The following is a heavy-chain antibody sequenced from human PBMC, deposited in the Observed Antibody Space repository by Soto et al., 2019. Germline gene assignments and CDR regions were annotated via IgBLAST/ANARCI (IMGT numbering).Heavy chain of an antibody. V-gene: IGHV1-18*01. J-gene: IGHJ6*02. CDR2: ISAYNGNT. Sequence: ASVKVSCKASGYTFTRYGISWVRQAPGQGLEWMGWISAYNGNTNYAQKLQGRVTMTTDTSTSTAYMELRSLRSDDTAVYYCARDTGIQLWLGIYYYGMDVWGQGTTVTVSS. D-gene: IGHD5-18*01. CDR3: ARDTGIQLWLGIYYYGMDV. CDR1: GYTFTRYG.